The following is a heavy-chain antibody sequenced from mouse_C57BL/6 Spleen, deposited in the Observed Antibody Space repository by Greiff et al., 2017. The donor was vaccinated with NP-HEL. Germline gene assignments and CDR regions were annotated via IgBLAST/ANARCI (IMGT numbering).Heavy chain of an antibody. CDR1: GYTFTSYW. CDR2: IDPSDSYT. D-gene: IGHD2-3*01. CDR3: ARVYEGYYNAMDY. V-gene: IGHV1-69*01. J-gene: IGHJ4*01. Sequence: VQLQQPGAELVMPGASVKLSCKASGYTFTSYWMHWVKQRPGQGLEWIGEIDPSDSYTNYNQKFKGKSTLTVDKSSSTAYMQLSSLTSEDSAVYYCARVYEGYYNAMDYWGQGTSVTVSS.